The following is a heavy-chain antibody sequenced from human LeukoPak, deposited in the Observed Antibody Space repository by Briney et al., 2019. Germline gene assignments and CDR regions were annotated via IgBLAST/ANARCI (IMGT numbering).Heavy chain of an antibody. V-gene: IGHV1-69*05. J-gene: IGHJ4*02. CDR2: IIPIFGTA. D-gene: IGHD3-22*01. CDR3: ARDSWGYDSSGYYYPLGYFDY. Sequence: ASVKVSCKASGGTFSSYAISWVRQAPGQRLEWMGRIIPIFGTANYAQKFQGRVTITTDESTSTAYMELSSLRSEDTAVYYCARDSWGYDSSGYYYPLGYFDYWGQGTLVTVSS. CDR1: GGTFSSYA.